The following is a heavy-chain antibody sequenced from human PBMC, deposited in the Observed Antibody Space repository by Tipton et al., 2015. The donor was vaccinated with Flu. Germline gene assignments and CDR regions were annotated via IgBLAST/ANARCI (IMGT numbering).Heavy chain of an antibody. J-gene: IGHJ3*02. CDR2: IKQDGSEI. CDR1: GFTISSYW. Sequence: SLRLSCAASGFTISSYWMTWVRQAPGKGLEWVANIKQDGSEIHYVGSVRGRFTISRDNSKNSLSLQMNSLRAEDTAVYYCARAPEWLSYAFDIWGQGTMVTVSS. V-gene: IGHV3-7*01. CDR3: ARAPEWLSYAFDI. D-gene: IGHD3-3*01.